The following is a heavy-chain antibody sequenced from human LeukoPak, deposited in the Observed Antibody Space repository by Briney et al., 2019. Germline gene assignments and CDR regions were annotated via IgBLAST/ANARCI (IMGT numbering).Heavy chain of an antibody. J-gene: IGHJ4*02. CDR3: AKSGLNRFDY. Sequence: GGSLRLSCAASGFTFSSYSMNWVRQAPGKGLVWVSRINSDGSTTNYADSVKGRFTISRDNSKNTLYLQMNSLRAEDTAIYYCAKSGLNRFDYWGLGTLVTVSS. V-gene: IGHV3-74*01. CDR2: INSDGSTT. D-gene: IGHD2-15*01. CDR1: GFTFSSYS.